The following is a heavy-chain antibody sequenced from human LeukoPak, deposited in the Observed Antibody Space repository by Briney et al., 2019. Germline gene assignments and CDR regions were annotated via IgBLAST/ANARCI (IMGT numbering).Heavy chain of an antibody. J-gene: IGHJ4*02. Sequence: PTETLSLTCSVAGGSISSYYWSWIRQPAGKRLEWIGRTDTSGSTNYYPSLKSRVTMSVDTSKKQFSLKLSSVTAADTAVYYCARDRYYYDSSSYRFDYWGRGTLVTVSS. D-gene: IGHD3-22*01. CDR2: TDTSGST. V-gene: IGHV4-4*07. CDR1: GGSISSYY. CDR3: ARDRYYYDSSSYRFDY.